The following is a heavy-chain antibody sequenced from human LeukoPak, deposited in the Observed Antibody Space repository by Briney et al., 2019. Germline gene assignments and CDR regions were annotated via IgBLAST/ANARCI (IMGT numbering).Heavy chain of an antibody. CDR3: ANYSNSLEY. J-gene: IGHJ4*02. Sequence: GRSLRLSCAASGFTFSHYGMHWVRQAPGKGLEWVAVIWSDGTEKYYGAAVKGRFAISRDNSRNTVYLQMNSLRGEDTAVYYCANYSNSLEYWGQGTLVTVSS. V-gene: IGHV3-33*08. CDR1: GFTFSHYG. CDR2: IWSDGTEK. D-gene: IGHD4-11*01.